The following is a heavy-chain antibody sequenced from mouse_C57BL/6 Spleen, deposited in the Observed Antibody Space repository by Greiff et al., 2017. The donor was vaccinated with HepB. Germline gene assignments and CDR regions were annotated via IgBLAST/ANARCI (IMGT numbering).Heavy chain of an antibody. CDR3: ARSSHFDY. CDR2: INPNNGGT. CDR1: GYTFTDYY. D-gene: IGHD1-1*01. J-gene: IGHJ2*01. Sequence: EVKLVESGPELVKPGASVKISCKASGYTFTDYYMNWVKQSHGKSLEWIGDINPNNGGTSYNQKFKGKATLTVDKSSSTAYMELRSLTSEDSAVYYCARSSHFDYWGQGTTLTVSS. V-gene: IGHV1-26*01.